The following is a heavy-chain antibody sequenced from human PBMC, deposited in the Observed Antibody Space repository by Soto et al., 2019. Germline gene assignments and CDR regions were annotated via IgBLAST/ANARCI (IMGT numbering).Heavy chain of an antibody. V-gene: IGHV4-34*01. CDR2: IHHNGRV. D-gene: IGHD2-8*02. J-gene: IGHJ5*02. CDR1: GGSFSDYY. Sequence: QVQLQQWGAGLLKPSETLSLTCAVYGGSFSDYYWSWIRQPPGKGLEWIGEIHHNGRVNYNPSLKLRVSISVNTSTTPTSLKLNPVTAADTAVYYGARGRGYCAGGDCLNWRDPWGQGTLVTVSS. CDR3: ARGRGYCAGGDCLNWRDP.